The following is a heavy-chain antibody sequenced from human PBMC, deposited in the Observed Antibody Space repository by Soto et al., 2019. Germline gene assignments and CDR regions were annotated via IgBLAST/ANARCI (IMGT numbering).Heavy chain of an antibody. J-gene: IGHJ6*02. CDR1: GFTFDTYW. CDR2: INSDGTIS. CDR3: AKDLIVPGPLAGMDA. Sequence: GGSLRLSCAASGFTFDTYWMNWVRQAPGKGPEWLSGINSDGTISSYADSVKGRFEVSRDDSANTLSLQMNNLRVEDTAVYYCAKDLIVPGPLAGMDAWGQGTTVTVSS. D-gene: IGHD1-26*01. V-gene: IGHV3-74*01.